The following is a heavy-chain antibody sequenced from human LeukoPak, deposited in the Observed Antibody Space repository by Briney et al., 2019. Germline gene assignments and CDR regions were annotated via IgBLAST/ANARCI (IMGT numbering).Heavy chain of an antibody. Sequence: GGSLRLSCAASGFTFDDYAMHWVRQAPGKGLEWVSGISWNSGSIGYADSVKGRFTISRDNAKNSLYLQMNSLRAEDTALYYCATAGPYYDFWSDDHWGQGTLVTVSS. D-gene: IGHD3-3*01. V-gene: IGHV3-9*01. CDR3: ATAGPYYDFWSDDH. CDR2: ISWNSGSI. CDR1: GFTFDDYA. J-gene: IGHJ4*02.